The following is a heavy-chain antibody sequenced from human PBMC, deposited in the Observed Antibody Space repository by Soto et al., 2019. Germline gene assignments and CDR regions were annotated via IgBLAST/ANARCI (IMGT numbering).Heavy chain of an antibody. CDR1: GGSISSSDYY. CDR2: IYYRGST. D-gene: IGHD4-4*01. CDR3: ARVQLFAFDI. V-gene: IGHV4-30-4*01. J-gene: IGHJ3*02. Sequence: SETLSLTCTVSGGSISSSDYYWSWIRQPPGKGLDWIGYIYYRGSTYYNPSLKSRVTISLDTSKNQFSLKMSSVTAADTAVYYCARVQLFAFDIWGQGTMVTVSS.